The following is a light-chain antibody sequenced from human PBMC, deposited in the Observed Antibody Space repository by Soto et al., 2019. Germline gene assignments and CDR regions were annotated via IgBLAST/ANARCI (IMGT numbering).Light chain of an antibody. V-gene: IGLV2-11*01. Sequence: QSALTQPRSVSGSPGQSVTISCTGTNSDVGGYNRVSWYQHHPGKAPKLMIYDVSQRPSGVPDRFSGPKSGTTASLTISGLQAEDEADYYCCSYAARFTLLFGGGTKLTVL. CDR2: DVS. J-gene: IGLJ3*02. CDR1: NSDVGGYNR. CDR3: CSYAARFTLL.